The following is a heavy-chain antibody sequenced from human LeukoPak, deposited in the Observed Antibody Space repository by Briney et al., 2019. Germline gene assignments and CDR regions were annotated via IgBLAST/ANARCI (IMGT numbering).Heavy chain of an antibody. CDR3: ARGDIVGATTAINWFDP. D-gene: IGHD1-26*01. J-gene: IGHJ5*02. Sequence: SQTLSLTCAISGDSVSSNSAAWNWIRQSPSRGLEWLGRTYYRSKWYNDYAVSVKSRITINPDTSKNQFSLQLNSVTPEDTAVYYCARGDIVGATTAINWFDPWGQGTLVTVSS. V-gene: IGHV6-1*01. CDR1: GDSVSSNSAA. CDR2: TYYRSKWYN.